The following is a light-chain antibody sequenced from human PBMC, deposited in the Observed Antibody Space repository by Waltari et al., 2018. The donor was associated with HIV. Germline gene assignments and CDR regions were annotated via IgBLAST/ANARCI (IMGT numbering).Light chain of an antibody. J-gene: IGLJ3*02. Sequence: QSVLTQPPSASGTPGPRVTISCSGSSSNIGRNYVYWYQQPPGTTPKLLIYRNNQRPSGVPDRFSGSKSGTSASLAISGLRSEDEADYYCAAWDDSLSGWVFGGGTKLTVL. CDR2: RNN. V-gene: IGLV1-47*01. CDR1: SSNIGRNY. CDR3: AAWDDSLSGWV.